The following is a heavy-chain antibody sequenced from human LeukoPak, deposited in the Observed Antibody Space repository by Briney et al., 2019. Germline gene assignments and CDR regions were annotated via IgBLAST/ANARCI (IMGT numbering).Heavy chain of an antibody. CDR1: GGSISSYY. J-gene: IGHJ3*02. Sequence: PSETLSLTCNVSGGSISSYYWSWIRQPPGKGLEWIGYIYYSGSTNYNPSLKSRVTISVDTSKNQFSLKLSSVTAADTAVYYCARELLWFGDPAGAFDIWGQGTMVTVSS. V-gene: IGHV4-59*01. CDR3: ARELLWFGDPAGAFDI. D-gene: IGHD3-10*01. CDR2: IYYSGST.